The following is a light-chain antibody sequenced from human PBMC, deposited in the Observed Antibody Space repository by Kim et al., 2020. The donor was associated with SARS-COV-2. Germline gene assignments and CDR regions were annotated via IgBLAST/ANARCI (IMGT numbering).Light chain of an antibody. J-gene: IGLJ1*01. Sequence: QPVLTQPPSASASLGASVTLTCTLSSGYSNYKVDWYQQRPGKGPRFVMRVGTGGIVGSKGDGIPDRFSVLGSGLNRYLTIKNIQEEDESDYHCGADHGSGSEFVYVFGTGTKVTVL. CDR1: SGYSNYK. V-gene: IGLV9-49*01. CDR2: VGTGGIVG. CDR3: GADHGSGSEFVYV.